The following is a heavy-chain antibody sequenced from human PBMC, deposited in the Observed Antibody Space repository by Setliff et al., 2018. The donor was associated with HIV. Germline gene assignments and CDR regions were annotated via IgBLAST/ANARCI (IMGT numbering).Heavy chain of an antibody. D-gene: IGHD4-17*01. J-gene: IGHJ6*02. V-gene: IGHV5-51*01. CDR3: ARLSTPVTPYYGMDV. CDR2: IYPGDSDT. CDR1: GFTFTDYW. Sequence: GESLKISCKASGFTFTDYWIGWVRQMPGRGLEWMGIIYPGDSDTRYSPSFRGQVTISADKSITTAYLQWSSLKASDTATYYCARLSTPVTPYYGMDVWGQGTTVTVSS.